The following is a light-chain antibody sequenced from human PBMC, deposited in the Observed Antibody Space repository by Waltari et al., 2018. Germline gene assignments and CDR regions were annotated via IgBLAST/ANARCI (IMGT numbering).Light chain of an antibody. J-gene: IGKJ4*01. CDR1: QTINNNF. Sequence: IVLTQSPDTLSLSPGQRATLYCRASQTINNNFLVWYQQKPGQAPRLIIHGASSRATGFPDRFSGSGSGTDFTLTISSLKPEDSAVYYCQQYDGSVLTFGGGTKVEI. CDR3: QQYDGSVLT. V-gene: IGKV3-20*01. CDR2: GAS.